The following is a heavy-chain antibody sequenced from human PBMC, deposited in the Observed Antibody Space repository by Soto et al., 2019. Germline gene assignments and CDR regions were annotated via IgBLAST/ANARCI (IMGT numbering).Heavy chain of an antibody. J-gene: IGHJ6*02. V-gene: IGHV3-30-3*01. D-gene: IGHD2-15*01. CDR1: GFTFSSYA. Sequence: QVQLVESGGGVVQPGRSLRLSCAASGFTFSSYAMYWVRQAPGKGLEWVAVISYDRNNKYYADSVKGRFTISRDNSKNTLYLQMNSLRAEDTAVYYCARAGCDGGSCYTLVGLRYGMDVWGQGTTVTVSS. CDR2: ISYDRNNK. CDR3: ARAGCDGGSCYTLVGLRYGMDV.